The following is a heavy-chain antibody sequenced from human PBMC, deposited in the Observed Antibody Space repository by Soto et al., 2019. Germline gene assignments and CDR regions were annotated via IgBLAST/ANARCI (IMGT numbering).Heavy chain of an antibody. V-gene: IGHV1-18*01. J-gene: IGHJ6*02. CDR3: AREGPRPYYYYGMDV. CDR1: GYTFTSCG. CDR2: ISAYNGNT. Sequence: GASVKVSCKASGYTFTSCGISWVRQAPGQGLEWMGWISAYNGNTNYAQKLQGRVTMTTDTSTSTAYMELRSLRSDDTAVYYCAREGPRPYYYYGMDVWGQGTTVTVSS.